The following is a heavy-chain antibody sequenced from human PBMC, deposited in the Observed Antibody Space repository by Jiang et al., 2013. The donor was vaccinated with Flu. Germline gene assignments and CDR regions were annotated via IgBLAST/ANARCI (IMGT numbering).Heavy chain of an antibody. CDR1: GFSLSTSGMC. Sequence: KPTQTLTLTCTFSGFSLSTSGMCVSWIRQPPGKALEWLARIDWDDDKYYSTSLKTRLTISKDTSKNQVVLTMTNMDPVDTATYYCAHIKAAAGPPHFDYWGQGTLVTVSS. CDR2: IDWDDDK. V-gene: IGHV2-70*11. J-gene: IGHJ4*02. CDR3: AHIKAAAGPPHFDY. D-gene: IGHD6-13*01.